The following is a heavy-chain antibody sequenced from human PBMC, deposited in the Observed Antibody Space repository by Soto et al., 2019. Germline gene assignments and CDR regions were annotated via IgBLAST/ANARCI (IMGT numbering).Heavy chain of an antibody. CDR1: GYTFTSYD. D-gene: IGHD5-18*01. V-gene: IGHV1-8*01. CDR3: AREGYSYGYYYYYYMDV. J-gene: IGHJ6*03. CDR2: MNPNSGNT. Sequence: ASVKVSCKASGYTFTSYDINWVRQATGQGLEWMGWMNPNSGNTGYAQKFQGRVTMTRNTSISTAYMELSSLRSEDTAVYYCAREGYSYGYYYYYYMDVWGKGTMVTVSS.